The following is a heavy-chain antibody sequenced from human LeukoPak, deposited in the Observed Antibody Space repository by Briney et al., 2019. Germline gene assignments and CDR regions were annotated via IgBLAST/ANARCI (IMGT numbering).Heavy chain of an antibody. Sequence: GASVKVSCKASGYTFTSYYMHWVRQAPGQGLEWMGKINPSGGSTSYAQKFQGRVTMTRDTSTSTVYMELSSLRSEDTAVYYCARDAGGPSYYYGMDVWGKGTTVTVSS. D-gene: IGHD2-15*01. CDR2: INPSGGST. CDR1: GYTFTSYY. V-gene: IGHV1-46*01. J-gene: IGHJ6*04. CDR3: ARDAGGPSYYYGMDV.